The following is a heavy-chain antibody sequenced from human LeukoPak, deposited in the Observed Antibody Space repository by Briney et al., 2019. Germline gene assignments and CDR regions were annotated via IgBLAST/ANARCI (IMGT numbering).Heavy chain of an antibody. CDR2: IYTSGST. D-gene: IGHD4-11*01. CDR1: GGSISSGSYY. CDR3: AREQAQTTGHFDY. J-gene: IGHJ4*02. V-gene: IGHV4-61*02. Sequence: SETLSLTCTVSGGSISSGSYYWSWIRQPAGKGLEWIGRIYTSGSTNYNPSLKSRVTISVDTSKNQFSLKLSSVTAADTAVYYCAREQAQTTGHFDYWGQGTLVTVSS.